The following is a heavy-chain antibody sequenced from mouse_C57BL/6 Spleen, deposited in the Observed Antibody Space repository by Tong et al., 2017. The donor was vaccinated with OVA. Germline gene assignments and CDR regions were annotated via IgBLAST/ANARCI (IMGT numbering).Heavy chain of an antibody. V-gene: IGHV5-4*02. CDR3: ARDRGAGTAWFAY. CDR1: GFTFSDYY. J-gene: IGHJ3*01. CDR2: ISDGGSYT. Sequence: EVQLQESGGGLVKPGGSLKLSCAASGFTFSDYYMYWVRQTPEKRLEWVATISDGGSYTYYPDSVKGRFTISRDNAKNSLYLQMSSLKAEETGMYYCARDRGAGTAWFAYWGQGTLVTVSA. D-gene: IGHD4-1*01.